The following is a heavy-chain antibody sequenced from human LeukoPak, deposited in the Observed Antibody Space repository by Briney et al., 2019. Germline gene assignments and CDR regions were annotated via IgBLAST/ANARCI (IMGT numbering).Heavy chain of an antibody. CDR1: GFTFSSYA. J-gene: IGHJ4*02. V-gene: IGHV3-23*01. Sequence: PGGSLRLSCAASGFTFSSYAMSWVRQAPGKGLEWVSAVSGSGGSTYYADSVKGRFTISRDNSKNTLYLQMNSLRAEDTAVYYCAKHVVGIEGYFDYWGQGTLVAVSS. CDR2: VSGSGGST. D-gene: IGHD1-26*01. CDR3: AKHVVGIEGYFDY.